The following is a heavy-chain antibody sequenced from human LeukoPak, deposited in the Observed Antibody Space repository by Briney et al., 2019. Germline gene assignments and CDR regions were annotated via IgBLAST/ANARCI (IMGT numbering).Heavy chain of an antibody. J-gene: IGHJ4*02. D-gene: IGHD3-10*01. CDR2: INPNSGDT. CDR3: ARTSYGSGSYSDY. Sequence: RASVKVSCKASGYTFTGFYMHWVRQAPGQGLEWMGWINPNSGDTNYAQKFQGRVTMTRDTSISTAYMELSRLRSDDTAVYYCARTSYGSGSYSDYWGQGTLVTVSS. V-gene: IGHV1-2*02. CDR1: GYTFTGFY.